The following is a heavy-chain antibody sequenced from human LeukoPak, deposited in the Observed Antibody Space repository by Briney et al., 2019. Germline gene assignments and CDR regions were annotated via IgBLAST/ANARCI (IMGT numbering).Heavy chain of an antibody. V-gene: IGHV4-4*02. J-gene: IGHJ4*02. CDR2: IYHSGST. Sequence: PSGTLSLTCAVSGGSISSSNWWSWVRQPPGKGLEWIGEIYHSGSTYYNPSLKSRVTISVDTSKNQFSLKLSSVTAADTGVYYCARGANYDSSRYWGQGTLVTVSS. CDR1: GGSISSSNW. CDR3: ARGANYDSSRY. D-gene: IGHD3-22*01.